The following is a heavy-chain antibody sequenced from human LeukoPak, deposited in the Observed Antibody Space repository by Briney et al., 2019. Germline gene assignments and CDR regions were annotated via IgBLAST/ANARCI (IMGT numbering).Heavy chain of an antibody. V-gene: IGHV3-23*01. CDR2: ISGSGGST. CDR1: GFTFSSYA. CDR3: AKDSYYDFWSGYSQSDY. D-gene: IGHD3-3*01. J-gene: IGHJ4*02. Sequence: GGSLRLSCAASGFTFSSYAMSWVRQAPGKGLEWVSAISGSGGSTYYADSVKGRFTTSRDNSKNTLYLQMNSLRAEDTAVYYCAKDSYYDFWSGYSQSDYWGQGTLVTVSS.